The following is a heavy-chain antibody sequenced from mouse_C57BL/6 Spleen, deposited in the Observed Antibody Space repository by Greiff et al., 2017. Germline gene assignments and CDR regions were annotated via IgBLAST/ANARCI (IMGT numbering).Heavy chain of an antibody. CDR3: ALDSSGLSWFAY. Sequence: QVQLQQSGPELVKPGASVKISCKASGYAFSSSWMNWVKQRPGKGLEWIGRIYPGDGDTNYNGKFKGKATLTADKSSSTAYMQLSSLTSEDSAVYFCALDSSGLSWFAYWGQGTLVTVSA. J-gene: IGHJ3*01. D-gene: IGHD3-2*02. V-gene: IGHV1-82*01. CDR1: GYAFSSSW. CDR2: IYPGDGDT.